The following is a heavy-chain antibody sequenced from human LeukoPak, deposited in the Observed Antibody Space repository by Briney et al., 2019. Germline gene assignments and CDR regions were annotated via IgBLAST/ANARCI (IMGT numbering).Heavy chain of an antibody. D-gene: IGHD4-23*01. Sequence: APVKVSRKVSGYTLTELSMHWVRQAPGKGLEWMGGFDPEDGETIYAQKFQGRVTMTEDTSTDTAYMELSSLRSEDTAVYYCATVNFRGGNSRYYYYYMDVWGKGTTVTVSS. CDR2: FDPEDGET. CDR1: GYTLTELS. V-gene: IGHV1-24*01. CDR3: ATVNFRGGNSRYYYYYMDV. J-gene: IGHJ6*03.